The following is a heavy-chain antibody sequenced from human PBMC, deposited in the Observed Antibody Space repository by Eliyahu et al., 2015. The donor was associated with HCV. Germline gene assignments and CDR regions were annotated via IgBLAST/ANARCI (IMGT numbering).Heavy chain of an antibody. Sequence: QVQLQESGPGLVEPSQTLSLTCTVSGGSIGSDSYYWGWIRQSAGKGLEWIWGICARGGTDYSPSLKSRVSMSVDTSKNQFSLKLNSVTAADTAVYYCARLGASAAYSSGWFFDYWGQGILVTVSS. D-gene: IGHD6-19*01. J-gene: IGHJ4*02. V-gene: IGHV4-61*02. CDR1: GGSIGSDSYY. CDR2: ICARGGT. CDR3: ARLGASAAYSSGWFFDY.